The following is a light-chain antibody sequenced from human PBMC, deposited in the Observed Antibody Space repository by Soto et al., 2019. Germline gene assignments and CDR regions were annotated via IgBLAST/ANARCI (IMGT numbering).Light chain of an antibody. V-gene: IGKV3D-7*01. CDR1: QSVSSSY. CDR2: GAS. Sequence: PGERVTLSCRASQSVSSSYLTWYQQKPGQAPRLLIYGASTRATSIPARFSGSGSGTDFTLTISSLQPEDFAVYYCQQDYNLPDFTFGAGTKVDIK. J-gene: IGKJ3*01. CDR3: QQDYNLPDFT.